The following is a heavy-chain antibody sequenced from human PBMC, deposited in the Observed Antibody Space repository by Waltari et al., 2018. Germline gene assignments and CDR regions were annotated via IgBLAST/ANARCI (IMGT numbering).Heavy chain of an antibody. D-gene: IGHD4-17*01. J-gene: IGHJ4*02. V-gene: IGHV3-23*01. CDR2: ITGRSAST. CDR3: VKGLDYGGNSHFDS. Sequence: TWVRQAPGKGLEWISTITGRSASTHYADSVKGRFAISRDNSRNILYLQMNNLRAEDTARYYCVKGLDYGGNSHFDSWGPGALVTVSS.